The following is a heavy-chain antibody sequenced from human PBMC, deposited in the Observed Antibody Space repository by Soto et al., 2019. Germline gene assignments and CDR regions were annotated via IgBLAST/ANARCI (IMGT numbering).Heavy chain of an antibody. Sequence: ASVKVSCKASGYTFTSYDINWVRQATGQGLEWMGWMNPNSGNTGYAQKFQGRVTMTRNTSISTAYMELSSLRSEDAAVYYCARGYCSSTSCYDYYYYMDVWGKGTTVTVSS. J-gene: IGHJ6*03. V-gene: IGHV1-8*01. CDR1: GYTFTSYD. D-gene: IGHD2-2*01. CDR3: ARGYCSSTSCYDYYYYMDV. CDR2: MNPNSGNT.